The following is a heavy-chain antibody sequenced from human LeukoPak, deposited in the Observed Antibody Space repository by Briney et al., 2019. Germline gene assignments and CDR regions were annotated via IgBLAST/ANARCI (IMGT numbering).Heavy chain of an antibody. CDR1: GGSFSINNYY. Sequence: SETLSLTCTVSGGSFSINNYYWTWIRQPPGKGLEWIGSIYYDGSTYYYPSLKSRVTISADTSKKQFSLKLSSVTAADTAVYFCGGHHRDGYTDHWGQGILVTVSS. CDR2: IYYDGST. V-gene: IGHV4-39*01. CDR3: GGHHRDGYTDH. D-gene: IGHD5-24*01. J-gene: IGHJ4*02.